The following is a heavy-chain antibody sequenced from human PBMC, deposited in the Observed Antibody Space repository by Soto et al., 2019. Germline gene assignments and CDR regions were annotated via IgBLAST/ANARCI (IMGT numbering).Heavy chain of an antibody. Sequence: ASVKVSCKASGYTFTSYYMHWVRQAPGQGLEWMGIINPSGGSTSYAQKFQGRVTMTRDTSTSTVYMELSSLRSEDTAVYYCARDLGYHDSSGYYPGYWGQGTLVTVSS. CDR3: ARDLGYHDSSGYYPGY. CDR2: INPSGGST. V-gene: IGHV1-46*01. D-gene: IGHD3-22*01. J-gene: IGHJ4*02. CDR1: GYTFTSYY.